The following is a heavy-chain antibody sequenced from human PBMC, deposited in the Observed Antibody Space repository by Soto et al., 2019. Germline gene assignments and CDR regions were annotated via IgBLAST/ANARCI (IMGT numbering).Heavy chain of an antibody. CDR2: MNPNSGNT. D-gene: IGHD3-3*01. J-gene: IGHJ6*03. Sequence: GASVKVSCKASGYTFTSYDINWVRQATGQGLERMGWMNPNSGNTGYAQKFQGRVTMTRNTSISTAYMELSSLRSEDTAVYYCARGLPLRFYLRSLSYYMDVWGKGTTVTVSS. V-gene: IGHV1-8*01. CDR3: ARGLPLRFYLRSLSYYMDV. CDR1: GYTFTSYD.